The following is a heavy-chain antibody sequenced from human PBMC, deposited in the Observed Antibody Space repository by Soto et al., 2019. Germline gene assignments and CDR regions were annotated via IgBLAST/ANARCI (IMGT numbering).Heavy chain of an antibody. CDR2: IYYSGST. J-gene: IGHJ4*02. Sequence: SETLSLTCTVSGGSISSYYWSWIRQPPGKGLEWIGYIYYSGSTNYNPSLKSRVTISVDTSKNQFSLKLSSVTAADTAVYYCARGYRKLDYWGQGTLVTVS. CDR1: GGSISSYY. CDR3: ARGYRKLDY. D-gene: IGHD3-16*02. V-gene: IGHV4-59*01.